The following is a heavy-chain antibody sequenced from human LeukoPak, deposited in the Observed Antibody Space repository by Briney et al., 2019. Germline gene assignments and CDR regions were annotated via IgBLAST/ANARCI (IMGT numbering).Heavy chain of an antibody. CDR3: CRVRGAITKDWFDP. D-gene: IGHD3-10*01. Sequence: GGSLRLSCAASGFTFSSYNMNWVRQAPGKGLEWVSYISSSSSTIYYADSVKGRFTISRDNAKNSLYLQMNSLRDEDTAVYYCCRVRGAITKDWFDPWGQGTLVTVSS. CDR1: GFTFSSYN. J-gene: IGHJ5*02. V-gene: IGHV3-48*02. CDR2: ISSSSSTI.